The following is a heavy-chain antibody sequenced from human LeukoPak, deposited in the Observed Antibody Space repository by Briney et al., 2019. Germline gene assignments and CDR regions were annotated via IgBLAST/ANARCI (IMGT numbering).Heavy chain of an antibody. CDR2: VSGSGGST. V-gene: IGHV3-23*01. CDR1: GFTFSIYA. Sequence: GGSLRLSCAASGFTFSIYAMSWVRQAPGKGLEWVSTVSGSGGSTYYADSVKGRFTISRDDSKNTLYLQMNSLRAEDTAVYYCAKGGYYDSSGYFPDIWGQGTMVTVSS. J-gene: IGHJ3*02. D-gene: IGHD3-22*01. CDR3: AKGGYYDSSGYFPDI.